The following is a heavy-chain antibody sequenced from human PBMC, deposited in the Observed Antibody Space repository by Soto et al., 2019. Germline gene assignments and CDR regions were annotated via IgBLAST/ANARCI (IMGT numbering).Heavy chain of an antibody. D-gene: IGHD1-26*01. Sequence: SRTLSLTCVISGDSVSSNNVAWNCIRQSPSRGLEWLGRTYYRSKWYNNYAVSVKSRTTINADTSKNQFSLQLASVTPEDTAVYYCARGIYSGIDLWGRGTMAT. CDR1: GDSVSSNNVA. V-gene: IGHV6-1*01. CDR2: TYYRSKWYN. J-gene: IGHJ3*01. CDR3: ARGIYSGIDL.